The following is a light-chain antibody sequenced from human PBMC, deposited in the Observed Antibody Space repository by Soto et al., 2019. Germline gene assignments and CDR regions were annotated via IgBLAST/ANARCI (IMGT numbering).Light chain of an antibody. J-gene: IGKJ1*01. V-gene: IGKV3-15*01. Sequence: EIVMTQSPATLSVSPGARATLSCRASQSVSSNLAWFQQKPGQAPRLLIYGASTRATGIPARFSGSGSGTEFALTISSVRSEDCAVYYFQQSSNWPWTFGQGTKVEIK. CDR3: QQSSNWPWT. CDR1: QSVSSN. CDR2: GAS.